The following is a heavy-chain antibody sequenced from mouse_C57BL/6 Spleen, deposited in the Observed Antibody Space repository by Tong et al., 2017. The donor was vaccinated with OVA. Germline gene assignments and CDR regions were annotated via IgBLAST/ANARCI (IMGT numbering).Heavy chain of an antibody. CDR3: ARPRGNPWFAY. CDR1: GFTFSDYG. CDR2: ISSGSSTI. D-gene: IGHD2-1*01. J-gene: IGHJ3*01. Sequence: EVQLQESRGGLVKPGGSLKLSCAASGFTFSDYGMHWVRQAPEKGLEWVAYISSGSSTIYYADTVKGRFTISRDNAKNTLFLQMTSLRSEDTAMYYCARPRGNPWFAYWGQGTLVTVSA. V-gene: IGHV5-17*01.